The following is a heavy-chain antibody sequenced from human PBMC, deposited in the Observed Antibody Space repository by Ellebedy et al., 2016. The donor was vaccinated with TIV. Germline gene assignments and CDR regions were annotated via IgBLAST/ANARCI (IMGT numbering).Heavy chain of an antibody. CDR1: GASISSGLFY. CDR3: ARDFGPYYYGSVSLRTGYFDH. CDR2: IYYSGIA. J-gene: IGHJ4*02. V-gene: IGHV4-31*03. D-gene: IGHD3-10*01. Sequence: SETLSLTCTVSGASISSGLFYWTWIRQYPGMGLEWIGCIYYSGIAYYNPSLKSRVTLSVGRSKNQISLDLNSVTAADTALYYCARDFGPYYYGSVSLRTGYFDHWGQGTLVTVSS.